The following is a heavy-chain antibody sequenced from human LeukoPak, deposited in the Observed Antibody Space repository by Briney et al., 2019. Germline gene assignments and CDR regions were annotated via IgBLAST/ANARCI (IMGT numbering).Heavy chain of an antibody. Sequence: PWGSLRLSCAASGLTFSSYSMNWVRQATGKGLEWVSSISSSSSYIYYADSVKGRFTISRDNAKNSLYLQMNSLRAEDTAVYYCARDSSIAVAGPNWFDPWGQGTLVTVSS. J-gene: IGHJ5*02. D-gene: IGHD6-19*01. V-gene: IGHV3-21*01. CDR3: ARDSSIAVAGPNWFDP. CDR1: GLTFSSYS. CDR2: ISSSSSYI.